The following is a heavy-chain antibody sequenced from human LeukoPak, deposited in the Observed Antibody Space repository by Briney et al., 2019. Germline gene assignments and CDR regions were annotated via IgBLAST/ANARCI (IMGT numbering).Heavy chain of an antibody. Sequence: PGGSLRLSCVASGFTFSDYYMSWIRQAPGKGLEWVSTISGGGDATYYAHSVKGRFAVSRDNSKKTLYLQLNSLRAEDTAVYYCTRDQRKYCSRTTCFVFDIWGQGTVVSVSS. V-gene: IGHV3-23*01. CDR2: ISGGGDAT. D-gene: IGHD2-2*01. CDR3: TRDQRKYCSRTTCFVFDI. CDR1: GFTFSDYY. J-gene: IGHJ3*02.